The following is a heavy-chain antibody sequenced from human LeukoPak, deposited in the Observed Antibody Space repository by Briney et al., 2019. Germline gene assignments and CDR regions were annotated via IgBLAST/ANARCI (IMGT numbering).Heavy chain of an antibody. CDR1: GSTFSSYA. V-gene: IGHV3-30-3*01. J-gene: IGHJ4*02. CDR2: ISYDGSNK. CDR3: ARDHLDRGYSYGPDY. D-gene: IGHD5-18*01. Sequence: GGSLRLSCAASGSTFSSYAMHWVRQAPGKGLEWVAVISYDGSNKYYADSVKGRFTISRDNSKNTLYLQMNSLRAEDTAVYYCARDHLDRGYSYGPDYWGQGTLVTVSS.